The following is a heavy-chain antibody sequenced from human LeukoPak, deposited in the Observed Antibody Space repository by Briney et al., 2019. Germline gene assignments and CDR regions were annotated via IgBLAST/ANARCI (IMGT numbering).Heavy chain of an antibody. J-gene: IGHJ4*02. CDR3: ARGLYYISGIYSASGGPPSY. CDR1: GGSVSSGSYY. CDR2: IYYSGST. Sequence: PSVTLSLTCTVSGGSVSSGSYYWSWIRQPPGKGLEWIGYIYYSGSTKYNPSLKSRVTISVDTSKNQFSLKLSSVTAADTAVYYCARGLYYISGIYSASGGPPSYWGQGTLVTVSS. V-gene: IGHV4-61*01. D-gene: IGHD3-10*01.